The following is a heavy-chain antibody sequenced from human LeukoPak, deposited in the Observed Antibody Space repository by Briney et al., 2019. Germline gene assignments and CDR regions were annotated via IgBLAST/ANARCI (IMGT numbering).Heavy chain of an antibody. CDR2: IKQDGSDT. CDR1: RFTLSNYW. D-gene: IGHD6-19*01. J-gene: IGHJ4*02. CDR3: ARQRGSGCLDY. Sequence: PGGSLRLSCAASRFTLSNYWMSWVRQAPGKGLEWVANIKQDGSDTYYVDSVKGRFTISRDNAKNSLSLQMNSLRAEDTAVYYCARQRGSGCLDYWGQGTLVTVSS. V-gene: IGHV3-7*01.